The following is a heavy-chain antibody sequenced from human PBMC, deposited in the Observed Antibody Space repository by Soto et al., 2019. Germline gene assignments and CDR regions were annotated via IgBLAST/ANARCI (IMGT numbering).Heavy chain of an antibody. Sequence: GSLRLSCAASGFIFSDAWMSWVRQAPGKGLERVGRIKSKTDGGTTDYAAPVKGRFTISRDDSKKTLYLQMNSLKTEDTAVYYCTTGLSNGYYNFDYWGQGTPVTVSS. CDR1: GFIFSDAW. CDR2: IKSKTDGGTT. D-gene: IGHD3-22*01. J-gene: IGHJ4*02. V-gene: IGHV3-15*01. CDR3: TTGLSNGYYNFDY.